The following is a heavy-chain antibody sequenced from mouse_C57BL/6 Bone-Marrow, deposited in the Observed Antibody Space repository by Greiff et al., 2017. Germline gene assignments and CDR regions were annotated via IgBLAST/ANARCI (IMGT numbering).Heavy chain of an antibody. Sequence: EVKLMESGGGLVKPGGSLKLSCAASGFTFSSYTMSWVRQTPEKRLEGVATISGGGGNTYYPDSVKGRFTISRDNAKNTLYRQMSSLRSEDTALYYCASLYYYGSSYPPWFAYWGQGTLVTVSA. J-gene: IGHJ3*01. CDR1: GFTFSSYT. CDR2: ISGGGGNT. D-gene: IGHD1-1*01. V-gene: IGHV5-9*01. CDR3: ASLYYYGSSYPPWFAY.